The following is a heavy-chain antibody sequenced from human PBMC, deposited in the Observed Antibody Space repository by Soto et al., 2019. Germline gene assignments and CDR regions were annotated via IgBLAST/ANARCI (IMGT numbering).Heavy chain of an antibody. D-gene: IGHD4-17*01. Sequence: ASVKVSCKASGYTFTSYYMHWVRQAPGQGLEWMGIINPSGGSTSYAQKFQGRVTMTRDTSTSTVYMELSSLRSEDTAVYYCARAGFYGDYVNNWFDPWGQGTLVTVSS. CDR2: INPSGGST. J-gene: IGHJ5*02. CDR3: ARAGFYGDYVNNWFDP. CDR1: GYTFTSYY. V-gene: IGHV1-46*01.